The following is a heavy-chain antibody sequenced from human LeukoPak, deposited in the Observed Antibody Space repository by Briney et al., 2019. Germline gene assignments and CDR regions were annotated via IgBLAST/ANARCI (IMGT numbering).Heavy chain of an antibody. CDR3: ARDLLGWELHYFDY. Sequence: GGSLRLSCAASGFTFSSYEMHWVRQAPGKGLEWVSYISSSGTTIYYADSVKGRFTISRDNAKNSLYLQMNSLRAEDTAVYYCARDLLGWELHYFDYWGQGTLVTVSS. CDR2: ISSSGTTI. CDR1: GFTFSSYE. J-gene: IGHJ4*02. V-gene: IGHV3-48*03. D-gene: IGHD1-26*01.